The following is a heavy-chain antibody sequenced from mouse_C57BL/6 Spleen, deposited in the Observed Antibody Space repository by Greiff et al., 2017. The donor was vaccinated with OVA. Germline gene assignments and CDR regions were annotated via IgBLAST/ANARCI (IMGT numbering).Heavy chain of an antibody. CDR1: GFSLTSYG. CDR2: IWSDGST. Sequence: VQLQQSGPGLVAPSQSLSITCTVSGFSLTSYGVHWVRQPPGKGLECLVVIWSDGSTTYNSALKSRLSISKDNSKIQVFLKMNSLQTDDTAMYYCARHEGPWFAYWGQGTLVTVSA. V-gene: IGHV2-6-1*01. D-gene: IGHD3-3*01. J-gene: IGHJ3*01. CDR3: ARHEGPWFAY.